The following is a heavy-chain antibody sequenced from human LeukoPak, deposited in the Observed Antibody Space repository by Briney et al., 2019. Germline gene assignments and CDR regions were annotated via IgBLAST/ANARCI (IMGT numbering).Heavy chain of an antibody. CDR2: ISYDGSNK. V-gene: IGHV3-30-3*01. J-gene: IGHJ4*02. Sequence: GGSLRLSCAASGFTFSSYAVHWVRQAPGKGLEWVAVISYDGSNKYYADSVKGRFTISRDNSKNTLYLQMNSLRAEDTAVYYCARALPMYSRYIDYWGQGTLVTVSS. CDR1: GFTFSSYA. CDR3: ARALPMYSRYIDY. D-gene: IGHD6-13*01.